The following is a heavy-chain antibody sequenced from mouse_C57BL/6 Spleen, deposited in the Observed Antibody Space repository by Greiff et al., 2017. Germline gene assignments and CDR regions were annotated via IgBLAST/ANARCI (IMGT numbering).Heavy chain of an antibody. D-gene: IGHD2-4*01. CDR3: ARDYDYDVGAMDY. CDR1: GFTFSDYG. J-gene: IGHJ4*01. V-gene: IGHV5-17*01. CDR2: ISSGSSTI. Sequence: DVKLVESGGGLVKPGGSLKLSCAASGFTFSDYGMHWVRQAPEKGLEWVAYISSGSSTIYYADTVKGRFTISRDNAKNTLFLQMTSLRSEDTAMYYCARDYDYDVGAMDYWGQGTSVTVSS.